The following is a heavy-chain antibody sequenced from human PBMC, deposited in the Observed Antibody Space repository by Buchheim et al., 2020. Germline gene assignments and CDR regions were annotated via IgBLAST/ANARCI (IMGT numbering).Heavy chain of an antibody. CDR2: INAGNGKT. CDR1: GDTFTDYA. CDR3: ARGRWSSSSASYYFDY. D-gene: IGHD6-13*01. J-gene: IGHJ4*02. V-gene: IGHV1-3*01. Sequence: QVRLVQSGAEVRKPGASVTVSCKASGDTFTDYAMQWVRQAPGQRLEWMGWINAGNGKTKYSKKFKGRVTITRDTSAGTAYMELSSLRSEDTAVYYCARGRWSSSSASYYFDYWGQGTL.